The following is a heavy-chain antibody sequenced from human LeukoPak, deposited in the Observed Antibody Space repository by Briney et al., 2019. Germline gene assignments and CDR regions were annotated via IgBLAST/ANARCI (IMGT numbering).Heavy chain of an antibody. Sequence: SGGSLRLSCAASGFTFSSYAMSWVRQAPGKGLEWVSAISGSGGSTYYADSVKGRFTISRDNSKNTLYLQMNSLRAEDTAVYYCAKDLRRWLQSSLFDYWGQGTLVTVSS. J-gene: IGHJ4*02. CDR2: ISGSGGST. V-gene: IGHV3-23*01. CDR1: GFTFSSYA. D-gene: IGHD5-24*01. CDR3: AKDLRRWLQSSLFDY.